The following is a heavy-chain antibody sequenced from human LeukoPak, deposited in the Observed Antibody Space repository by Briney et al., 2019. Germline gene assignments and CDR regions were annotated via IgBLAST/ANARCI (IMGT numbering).Heavy chain of an antibody. D-gene: IGHD6-19*01. J-gene: IGHJ4*02. CDR3: ARRGASSGGLDY. CDR2: ITGSSSTI. Sequence: GGSLRLSCAASGFTFSSYSMNWVRQAPGKGLEWVSYITGSSSTIYYADSVKGRFTISRDNAKNSLYLQMNSLRAEDTAVYYCARRGASSGGLDYWGQGTLVTVSS. CDR1: GFTFSSYS. V-gene: IGHV3-48*01.